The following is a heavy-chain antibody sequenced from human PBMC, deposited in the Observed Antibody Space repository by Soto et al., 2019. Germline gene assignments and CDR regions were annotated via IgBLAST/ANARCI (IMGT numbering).Heavy chain of an antibody. CDR1: GFTFSSYG. J-gene: IGHJ6*02. CDR3: AKYRYGDYGNYYYGMDV. Sequence: PGGSLRLSCAASGFTFSSYGMHWVRQAPGKGLEWVAVISYDGSNKYYADSVKGRFTISRDNSKNTLYLQMNSLRAEDTAVYYCAKYRYGDYGNYYYGMDVWGQGTTVTSP. CDR2: ISYDGSNK. V-gene: IGHV3-30*18. D-gene: IGHD4-17*01.